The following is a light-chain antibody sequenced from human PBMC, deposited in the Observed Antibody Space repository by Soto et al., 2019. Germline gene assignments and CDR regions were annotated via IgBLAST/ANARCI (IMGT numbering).Light chain of an antibody. J-gene: IGKJ1*01. V-gene: IGKV3-15*01. CDR2: GAS. CDR3: QQYNTWPPWM. CDR1: QSVRSD. Sequence: VVMTQSPATVSVSPGETVTLSCRASQSVRSDVAWYQQRPGQAPRLLIFGASSRVADIPARFSGSGSGTDFTLTISSLQSEDFAVYHCQQYNTWPPWMFGQGTKVE.